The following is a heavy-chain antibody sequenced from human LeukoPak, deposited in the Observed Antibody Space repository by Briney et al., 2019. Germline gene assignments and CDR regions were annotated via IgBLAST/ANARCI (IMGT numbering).Heavy chain of an antibody. Sequence: KSSETLSLTCTVSGGSISSYYWSWIRQPPGKGLEWIGYIYYSGSTNYNPSLKSRVTISVDTSKNQFSLKLSSVTAADTAVYYCARGRRYYDSSGYIDYWGQGTLVTVSS. V-gene: IGHV4-59*12. CDR3: ARGRRYYDSSGYIDY. J-gene: IGHJ4*02. CDR1: GGSISSYY. CDR2: IYYSGST. D-gene: IGHD3-22*01.